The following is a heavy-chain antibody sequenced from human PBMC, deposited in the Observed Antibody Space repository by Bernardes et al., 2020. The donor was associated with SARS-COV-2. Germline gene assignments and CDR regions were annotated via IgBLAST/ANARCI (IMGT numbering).Heavy chain of an antibody. CDR3: ARECKKRDLVWFGEPDYYCYGMDV. CDR1: GYTFTSYV. J-gene: IGHJ6*02. CDR2: ISAYNGNT. D-gene: IGHD3-10*01. Sequence: ASVKVSCKASGYTFTSYVITWVRQAPGQGLEWMGWISAYNGNTNHAQKLQGRVTMTTDTSTSTAYMELRSLRSDDTAVYYCARECKKRDLVWFGEPDYYCYGMDVWGQGTTVTVSS. V-gene: IGHV1-18*01.